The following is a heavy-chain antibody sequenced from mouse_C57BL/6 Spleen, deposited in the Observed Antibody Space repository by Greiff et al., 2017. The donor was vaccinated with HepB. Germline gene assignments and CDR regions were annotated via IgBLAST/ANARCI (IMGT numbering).Heavy chain of an antibody. Sequence: VESGGGLVQPGGSLKLSCAASGFTFSDYGMAWVRQAPRKGPEWVAFISNLAYSIYYADTVTGRFTISRENAKNTLYLEMSSLRSEDTAMYYCASLYYGNYDYAMDYWGQGTSVTVSS. CDR2: ISNLAYSI. J-gene: IGHJ4*01. CDR3: ASLYYGNYDYAMDY. V-gene: IGHV5-15*01. CDR1: GFTFSDYG. D-gene: IGHD2-1*01.